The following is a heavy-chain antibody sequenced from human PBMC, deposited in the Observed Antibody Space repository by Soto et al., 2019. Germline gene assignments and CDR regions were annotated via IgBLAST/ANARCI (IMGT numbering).Heavy chain of an antibody. Sequence: QITLKESGPSLVRPTQTLTLTCAFSGFSLSTSGVGVGWIHQPPGKALEWLAVIYWDDSKHYSPSLRSRLTITKDTSQNQVVLTMTNMDPMDTGTYYCAHKGPEDWPLDYWGQGTLVTVSS. CDR3: AHKGPEDWPLDY. CDR1: GFSLSTSGVG. V-gene: IGHV2-5*02. CDR2: IYWDDSK. J-gene: IGHJ4*02. D-gene: IGHD3-9*01.